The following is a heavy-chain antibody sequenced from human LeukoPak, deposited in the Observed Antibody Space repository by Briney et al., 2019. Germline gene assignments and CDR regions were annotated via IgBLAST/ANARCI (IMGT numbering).Heavy chain of an antibody. V-gene: IGHV4-59*01. D-gene: IGHD5-24*01. CDR3: AGGATDTYFDY. Sequence: SETLSLTCTVSGGSISSYYWSWIRQPPGKGLEWIGYIYYSGSTNYNPSLKSRVTISVDTSKNQFSLKLSSVTAADTAVYYCAGGATDTYFDYWGQGTLVTVSS. CDR1: GGSISSYY. J-gene: IGHJ4*02. CDR2: IYYSGST.